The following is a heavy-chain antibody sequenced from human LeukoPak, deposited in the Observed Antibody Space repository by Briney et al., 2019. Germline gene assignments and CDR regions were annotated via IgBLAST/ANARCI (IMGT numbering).Heavy chain of an antibody. Sequence: SETPSLTCTVSGGSISSYYWSWIRQPPGKGLEWIGYIYYSGSTNYNPSLKSRVTISVDTSKNQFSLKLSSVTAADTAVYYCARLGLDAFDIWGQGTMVTVSS. CDR1: GGSISSYY. J-gene: IGHJ3*02. CDR3: ARLGLDAFDI. D-gene: IGHD3-22*01. V-gene: IGHV4-59*08. CDR2: IYYSGST.